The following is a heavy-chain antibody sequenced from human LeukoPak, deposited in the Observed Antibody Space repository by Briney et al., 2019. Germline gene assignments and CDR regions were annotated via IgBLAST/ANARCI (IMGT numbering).Heavy chain of an antibody. D-gene: IGHD6-19*01. V-gene: IGHV4-59*01. CDR2: IYPGGST. CDR3: AREWGYSSGWSDGLDI. CDR1: GGSISRYY. J-gene: IGHJ3*02. Sequence: PSETLSLTCTVSGGSISRYYWNWIRQPPGKGLEWIGYIYPGGSTNYNPSLKSRVTISVDTSKNQISLELNSVTAADTAVYYCAREWGYSSGWSDGLDIWGHGTMVAVSS.